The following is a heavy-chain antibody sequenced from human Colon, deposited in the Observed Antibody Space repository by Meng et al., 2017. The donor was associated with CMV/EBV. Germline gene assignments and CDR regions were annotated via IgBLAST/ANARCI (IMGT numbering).Heavy chain of an antibody. V-gene: IGHV3-23*01. J-gene: IGHJ4*02. CDR1: GFTFSTYA. CDR2: ISTSGGRT. Sequence: GSLRLSCAASGFTFSTYAMTWVRQAPGKGLEWVSTISTSGGRTYYADSVKGRFTISRDNSKSTLVLQMDSLRAEDTATFYCARHGFGDYSYYFDHWGQGILVTVSS. D-gene: IGHD4-17*01. CDR3: ARHGFGDYSYYFDH.